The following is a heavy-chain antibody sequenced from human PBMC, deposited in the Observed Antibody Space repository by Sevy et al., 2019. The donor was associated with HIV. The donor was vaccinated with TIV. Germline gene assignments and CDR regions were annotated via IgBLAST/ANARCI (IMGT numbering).Heavy chain of an antibody. J-gene: IGHJ6*02. Sequence: GGSLRLSCAASGFTFSSYAMYWVRQAPGKGLEWVAVISYDGSNKYYADSVKGRFTISRDNSKNTLYLQMNSLRAEDTVVYYCARDLFIAARPWVYYYYYCMDVWGQWTTVTVSS. CDR1: GFTFSSYA. D-gene: IGHD6-6*01. CDR2: ISYDGSNK. V-gene: IGHV3-30-3*01. CDR3: ARDLFIAARPWVYYYYYCMDV.